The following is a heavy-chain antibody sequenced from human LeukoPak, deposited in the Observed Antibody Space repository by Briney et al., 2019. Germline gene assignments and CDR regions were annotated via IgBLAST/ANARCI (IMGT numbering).Heavy chain of an antibody. V-gene: IGHV4-34*01. Sequence: SETLSLTCAVYGGSFSGYYWSWIRQPPGKGLEWIGEINHSGSTNYNPSLKSRVTISVDTSKNQFSLKLSSVTAADTAVYYCARHGSSWYVSGYFDLWGRGTLVTVSS. CDR3: ARHGSSWYVSGYFDL. CDR1: GGSFSGYY. J-gene: IGHJ2*01. CDR2: INHSGST. D-gene: IGHD6-13*01.